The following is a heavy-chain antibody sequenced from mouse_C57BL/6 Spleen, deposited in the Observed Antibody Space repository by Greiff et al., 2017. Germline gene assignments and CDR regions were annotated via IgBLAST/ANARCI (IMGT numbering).Heavy chain of an antibody. D-gene: IGHD1-1*01. V-gene: IGHV8-12*01. CDR3: ARREGYYYGSSYAMDY. CDR1: GFSLSTSGMG. Sequence: QVQLKESGPGILQSSQTLSLTCSFSGFSLSTSGMGVSWIRQPSGKGLEWLAHIYWDDDKRYNPSLKSRLTISKDTSRNQVFLKITSVDTADTATYYCARREGYYYGSSYAMDYWGQGTSVTVSS. J-gene: IGHJ4*01. CDR2: IYWDDDK.